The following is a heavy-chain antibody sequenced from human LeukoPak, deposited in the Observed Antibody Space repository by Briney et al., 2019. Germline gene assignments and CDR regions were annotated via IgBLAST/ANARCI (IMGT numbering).Heavy chain of an antibody. CDR3: ASSRDGYNDDAFDI. CDR2: IYYSGST. D-gene: IGHD5-24*01. J-gene: IGHJ3*02. CDR1: GGSINNYY. Sequence: SETLSLTCTVSGGSINNYYWSWIRQPPGKGLEWIGYIYYSGSTNYNPSLKSRVTISVDTSKNQFSLKLSSVTAADTAVYYCASSRDGYNDDAFDIWGQGTMVTVSS. V-gene: IGHV4-59*08.